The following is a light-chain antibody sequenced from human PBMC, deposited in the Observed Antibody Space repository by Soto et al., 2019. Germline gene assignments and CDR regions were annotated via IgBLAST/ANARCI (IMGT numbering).Light chain of an antibody. J-gene: IGKJ1*01. Sequence: DTVMTQFPLSLPVTPGEPASISCRSSQSLLERNGHNYLNWYLQKPGQSQQLLIYMASTRASGVPDRFSGSGSGTDFTLKISRVEAEDVGIYYCMRALRIPAFGQGTKVEIK. CDR2: MAS. CDR1: QSLLERNGHNY. CDR3: MRALRIPA. V-gene: IGKV2-28*01.